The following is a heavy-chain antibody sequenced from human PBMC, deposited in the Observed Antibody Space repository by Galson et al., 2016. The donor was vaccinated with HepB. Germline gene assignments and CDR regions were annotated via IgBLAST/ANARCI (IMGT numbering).Heavy chain of an antibody. D-gene: IGHD4-17*01. V-gene: IGHV5-51*03. J-gene: IGHJ4*02. Sequence: QSGAEVKKPGESLRISCKSSGYSFTTYWIAWVRQRPGKGLEWMGIIFPGDSDTRYSPSFQGQVTISADKSIGTAYLQWSSLKASETAMYYCAIAGGSTVSSVGGLDYWGQGTLVSIST. CDR1: GYSFTTYW. CDR3: AIAGGSTVSSVGGLDY. CDR2: IFPGDSDT.